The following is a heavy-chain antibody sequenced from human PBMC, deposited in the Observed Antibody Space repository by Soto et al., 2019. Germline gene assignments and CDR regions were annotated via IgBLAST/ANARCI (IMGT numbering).Heavy chain of an antibody. CDR2: IIPIFGTA. J-gene: IGHJ3*02. CDR3: ARGSGSYLPGAFDI. V-gene: IGHV1-69*13. D-gene: IGHD1-26*01. CDR1: GGTFSSYA. Sequence: SVKVSCKASGGTFSSYAISWVRQAPGQGLEWMGGIIPIFGTANYAQKFQGRVTITADESTSTAYMELSSLRSEDTAVYYCARGSGSYLPGAFDIWGQGTMVTVSS.